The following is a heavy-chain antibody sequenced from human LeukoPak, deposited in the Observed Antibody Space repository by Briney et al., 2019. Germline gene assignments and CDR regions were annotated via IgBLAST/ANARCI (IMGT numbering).Heavy chain of an antibody. D-gene: IGHD3-22*01. Sequence: GASVKVSCKASGYTFTSYDINWVRQATGQGLEWMGWMNPTSGNTGYAQKFQGRVTMTRNTSISTAYMELSSLRSEDTAVYYCARARLNYYDSSGPNDYWGQGTLVTVSS. CDR2: MNPTSGNT. J-gene: IGHJ4*02. CDR3: ARARLNYYDSSGPNDY. CDR1: GYTFTSYD. V-gene: IGHV1-8*01.